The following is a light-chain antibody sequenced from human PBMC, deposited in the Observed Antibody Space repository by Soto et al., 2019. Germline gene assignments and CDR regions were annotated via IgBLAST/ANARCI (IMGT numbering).Light chain of an antibody. CDR3: QQLNSYPELT. CDR2: RAS. Sequence: DIQLTQSPSFLSASVGDRVTITCRASQGISSYLAWYQQKPGKAPKLLIYRASTLQSGVPSRFSGSGAGTEVTLTISSLQPDDFATYYCQQLNSYPELTFGGGTKVEIK. V-gene: IGKV1-9*01. J-gene: IGKJ4*01. CDR1: QGISSY.